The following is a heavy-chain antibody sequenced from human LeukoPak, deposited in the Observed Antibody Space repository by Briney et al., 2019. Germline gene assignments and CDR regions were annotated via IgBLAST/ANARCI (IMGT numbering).Heavy chain of an antibody. Sequence: SETLSLTCSVSDDSITMYYWTWIRQPPGKGLEWIGYVDHTGSTNFNPSLNGRVSISRDTTKNLFSLRLRSVTAADTAVYFCARGRVSSSTWYSTYYYYFYMDVWGKGTAVTVSS. CDR1: DDSITMYY. J-gene: IGHJ6*03. CDR2: VDHTGST. D-gene: IGHD1-1*01. CDR3: ARGRVSSSTWYSTYYYYFYMDV. V-gene: IGHV4-59*01.